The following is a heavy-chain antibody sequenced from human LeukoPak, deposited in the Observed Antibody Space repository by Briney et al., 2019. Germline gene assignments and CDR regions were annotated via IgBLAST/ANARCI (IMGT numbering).Heavy chain of an antibody. CDR2: VSGSGSST. CDR1: GFTFSSYA. J-gene: IGHJ4*02. Sequence: GGSLRLSCVASGFTFSSYAMSWVRQAPRKGLEWVSVVSGSGSSTDYADSVKGRFTISRDNSKNTLYLQMGSLSAEDTAVYYCAKMNVLTGYYTPNFDFWGQGTLVTVSS. D-gene: IGHD3-9*01. V-gene: IGHV3-23*01. CDR3: AKMNVLTGYYTPNFDF.